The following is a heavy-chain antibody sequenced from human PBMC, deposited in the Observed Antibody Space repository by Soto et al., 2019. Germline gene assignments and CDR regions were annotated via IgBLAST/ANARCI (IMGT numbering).Heavy chain of an antibody. V-gene: IGHV2-5*01. Sequence: DWIRQPPGKALEWFSLIYWNDDRRYNPSLNNGLTITKDTSKNQVVLTMTNMDPVDTATYYCAHMRDIDSSDYVRRGQGTLVTVSS. CDR2: IYWNDDR. CDR3: AHMRDIDSSDYVR. J-gene: IGHJ4*02. D-gene: IGHD3-22*01.